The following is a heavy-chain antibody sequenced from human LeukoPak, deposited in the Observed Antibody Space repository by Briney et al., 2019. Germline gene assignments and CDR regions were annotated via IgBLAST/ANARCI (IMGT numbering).Heavy chain of an antibody. Sequence: ASVKVSCKASGYTFTGYYIHWVRQAPGQGLEWMGWINPNSGGTNYAQKFQGRVTMTRDTSISTAYMELSRLRSDDTAVYYCARRIVVVPGAFDYWGQGTLVTVSS. D-gene: IGHD2-2*01. CDR1: GYTFTGYY. J-gene: IGHJ4*02. V-gene: IGHV1-2*02. CDR3: ARRIVVVPGAFDY. CDR2: INPNSGGT.